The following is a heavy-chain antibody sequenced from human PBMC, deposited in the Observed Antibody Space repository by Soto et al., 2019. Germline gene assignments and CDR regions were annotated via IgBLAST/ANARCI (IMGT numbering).Heavy chain of an antibody. Sequence: GGSLRLSCAASGFTFSNAWMIWVRQAPGKGLEWVGFIRSKAYGGTTEYAASVKGRFTISRDDSKSIAYLQMNSLKTEDTAVYYCTRVSYYYGSGSYFRYYYGMDVWGQGTTVTVSS. J-gene: IGHJ6*02. D-gene: IGHD3-10*01. V-gene: IGHV3-49*04. CDR2: IRSKAYGGTT. CDR1: GFTFSNAW. CDR3: TRVSYYYGSGSYFRYYYGMDV.